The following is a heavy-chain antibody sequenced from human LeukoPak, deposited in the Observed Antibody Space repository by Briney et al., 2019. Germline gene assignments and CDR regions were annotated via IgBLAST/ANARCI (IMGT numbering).Heavy chain of an antibody. Sequence: PGGSLRLSCAASGFTFSSYSMNWVRQAPGKGLEWVSSISSSSSYIYYADSVKGRFTISRDNAKNSLYLQMNSLRAEDTAVYYCARVRGVIAEFDYWGQGTLVTVSS. V-gene: IGHV3-21*01. J-gene: IGHJ4*02. CDR2: ISSSSSYI. CDR1: GFTFSSYS. CDR3: ARVRGVIAEFDY. D-gene: IGHD3-10*01.